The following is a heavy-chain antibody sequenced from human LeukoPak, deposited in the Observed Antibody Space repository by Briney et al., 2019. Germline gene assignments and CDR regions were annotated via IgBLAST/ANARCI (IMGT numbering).Heavy chain of an antibody. Sequence: ASETLSLTCTASGGSISSGSYYRSWIRQPAGKGLEWIGRIHTSGTTNYNPSLKSHVTISVDTSKNQFSLKLSSVTAADTAVYYCARALTMTDAFDIWGQGTMVTVSS. CDR1: GGSISSGSYY. V-gene: IGHV4-61*02. J-gene: IGHJ3*02. CDR2: IHTSGTT. D-gene: IGHD3-22*01. CDR3: ARALTMTDAFDI.